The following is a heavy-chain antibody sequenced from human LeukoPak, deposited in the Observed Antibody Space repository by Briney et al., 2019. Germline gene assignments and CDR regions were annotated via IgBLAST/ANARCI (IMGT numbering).Heavy chain of an antibody. J-gene: IGHJ4*02. CDR3: ARVLAAGTLDY. D-gene: IGHD6-13*01. Sequence: GGSLRLSCAASGFTFSSYAMHWVRQAPGKGLEWVAVISYDGSNKYYADSVKGRFTISRDNSKNTLYLQMNSLRAEDTAAYYCARVLAAGTLDYWGQGILVTVSS. V-gene: IGHV3-30*04. CDR1: GFTFSSYA. CDR2: ISYDGSNK.